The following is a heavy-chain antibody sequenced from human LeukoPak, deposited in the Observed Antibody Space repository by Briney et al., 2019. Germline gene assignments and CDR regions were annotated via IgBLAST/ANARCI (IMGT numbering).Heavy chain of an antibody. J-gene: IGHJ4*02. V-gene: IGHV3-7*01. CDR2: IKIDGSEI. CDR3: AREGTLRAHWDPFDY. D-gene: IGHD7-27*01. Sequence: GGFLILSCAVSGFIFSNYWMSWVRQAPGKGLEWVATIKIDGSEIYYVDAVRGRFTISRDNVRNSLYLQMHSLRGEDTAVYYCAREGTLRAHWDPFDYWGQVTPVTVSS. CDR1: GFIFSNYW.